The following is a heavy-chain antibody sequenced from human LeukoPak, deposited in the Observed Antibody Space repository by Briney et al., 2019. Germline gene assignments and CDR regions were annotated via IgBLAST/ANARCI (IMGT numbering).Heavy chain of an antibody. Sequence: SQTLSLTCDVSGDSISSGDFSWNWIRQPPGRGLEWIGHIYHSGSTSYNPSLKSRVTISVDTSKNRFSLKLSSVTAADTAVFYCARLDPRYCSGGSCYSVALAVIDYWGQGTLVTVSS. D-gene: IGHD2-15*01. V-gene: IGHV4-30-2*03. CDR3: ARLDPRYCSGGSCYSVALAVIDY. CDR2: IYHSGST. J-gene: IGHJ4*02. CDR1: GDSISSGDFS.